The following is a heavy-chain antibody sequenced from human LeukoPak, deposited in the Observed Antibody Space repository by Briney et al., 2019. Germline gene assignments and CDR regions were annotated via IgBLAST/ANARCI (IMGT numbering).Heavy chain of an antibody. CDR3: ARGLVHDTSGYYSDY. CDR1: GFTFSNAW. J-gene: IGHJ4*02. V-gene: IGHV3-74*01. D-gene: IGHD3-22*01. Sequence: GGSLRLSCAASGFTFSNAWMHWVRQAPGKGLVWVSRINSDDSRTTYADSVKGRFTISRDNAKNTLYLQMNSLRAEDTAVYYCARGLVHDTSGYYSDYWGQGTLVTASS. CDR2: INSDDSRT.